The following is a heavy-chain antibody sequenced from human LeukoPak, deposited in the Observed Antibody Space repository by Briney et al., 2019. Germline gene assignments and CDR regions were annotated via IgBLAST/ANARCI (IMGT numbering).Heavy chain of an antibody. CDR2: ISYDGSNK. CDR1: GFTFSSYA. V-gene: IGHV3-30-3*01. CDR3: ARGNRLQWSYYYYMDV. Sequence: QPGRSLRLSCAASGFTFSSYAMHRVRQAPGKGLELVAVISYDGSNKYYADSVKGRFTISRDNSKNTLYLQMNSLRAEDTAVYYCARGNRLQWSYYYYMDVWGKGTTVTVSS. D-gene: IGHD1-14*01. J-gene: IGHJ6*03.